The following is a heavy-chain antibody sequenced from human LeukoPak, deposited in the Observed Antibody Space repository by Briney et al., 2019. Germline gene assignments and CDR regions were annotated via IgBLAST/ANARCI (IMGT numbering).Heavy chain of an antibody. J-gene: IGHJ4*02. V-gene: IGHV3-74*01. D-gene: IGHD2-15*01. CDR1: GFSSNSYW. CDR3: ARVVENFDY. CDR2: INGDGSSI. Sequence: GGSLRLSCAASGFSSNSYWMHWARQAPGKGLVWVARINGDGSSINYADSVKGRFTISRDNAKNSLYLQMNSLRAEDTAVYYCARVVENFDYWGQGTLVTVSS.